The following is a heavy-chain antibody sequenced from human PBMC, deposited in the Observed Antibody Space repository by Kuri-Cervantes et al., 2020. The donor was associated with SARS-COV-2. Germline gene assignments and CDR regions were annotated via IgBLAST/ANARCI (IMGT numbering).Heavy chain of an antibody. V-gene: IGHV1-18*01. J-gene: IGHJ3*02. CDR2: ISAYNGNT. Sequence: GGSLRLSCKASGYTLTSYGISWVRQAPGQGLEWMGWISAYNGNTNYAQKLQGRVTMTTDTSTSTAYMELRSLRSDDTAVYYCARASLTVDAFDIWGQGTMVTVSS. CDR1: GYTLTSYG. D-gene: IGHD4/OR15-4a*01. CDR3: ARASLTVDAFDI.